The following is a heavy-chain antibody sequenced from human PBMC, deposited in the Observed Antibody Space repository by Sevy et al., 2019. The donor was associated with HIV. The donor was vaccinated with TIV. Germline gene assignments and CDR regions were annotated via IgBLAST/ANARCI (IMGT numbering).Heavy chain of an antibody. CDR2: ISYDGSYK. J-gene: IGHJ5*02. V-gene: IGHV3-30*04. D-gene: IGHD2-2*02. Sequence: GGSLRLSCAASGFAFDSYALYWVRQAPGKGLEWIAVISYDGSYKHYADSLKGRFTISRDNSKNTLFLQMNSLITEDTAVYYCARDAAEGPYGDTWHSNSFDPWGQGTLVTVSS. CDR3: ARDAAEGPYGDTWHSNSFDP. CDR1: GFAFDSYA.